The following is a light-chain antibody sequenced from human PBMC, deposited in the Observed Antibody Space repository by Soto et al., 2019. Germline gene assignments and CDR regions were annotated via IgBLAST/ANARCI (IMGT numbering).Light chain of an antibody. CDR1: SGSIASNY. V-gene: IGLV6-57*04. J-gene: IGLJ1*01. CDR3: QSYDSSNYV. CDR2: EDN. Sequence: NFMLTQPHSVSESPGKTVTISCTRSSGSIASNYVQWYQQRPGSAPTTVIYEDNQRPSGVPDRFSGSIDSSSNSASLPISVLKTEDEADYYCQSYDSSNYVFGTGTKLTVL.